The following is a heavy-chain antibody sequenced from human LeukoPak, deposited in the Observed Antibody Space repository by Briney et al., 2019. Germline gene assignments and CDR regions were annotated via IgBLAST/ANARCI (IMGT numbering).Heavy chain of an antibody. CDR1: GFTCCSFA. D-gene: IGHD3-3*01. CDR3: AKDSVESYYDFWSGYYKETSFDY. CDR2: ISGSGGSS. Sequence: GGNLSLSCSASGFTCCSFAMSRLAQAQGKGLMWFLAISGSGGSSYNADTVKGRFTISRDNSKTTLTLQMNSLRAEDTAVYYCAKDSVESYYDFWSGYYKETSFDYWGQGTLVTVSS. V-gene: IGHV3-23*01. J-gene: IGHJ4*02.